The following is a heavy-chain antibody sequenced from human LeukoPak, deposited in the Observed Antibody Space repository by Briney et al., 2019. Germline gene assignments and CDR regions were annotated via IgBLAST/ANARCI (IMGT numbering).Heavy chain of an antibody. D-gene: IGHD2-2*01. CDR3: ARDPGPAAIY. CDR2: ISSSSSYI. Sequence: EGSLRLSCAASGFTFSSYSMNWVRQAPGKGLEWVSSISSSSSYIYYADSVKGRFTISRDNAKNSLYLQMNSLRAEDTAVYYCARDPGPAAIYWGQGTLVTVSS. V-gene: IGHV3-21*01. J-gene: IGHJ4*02. CDR1: GFTFSSYS.